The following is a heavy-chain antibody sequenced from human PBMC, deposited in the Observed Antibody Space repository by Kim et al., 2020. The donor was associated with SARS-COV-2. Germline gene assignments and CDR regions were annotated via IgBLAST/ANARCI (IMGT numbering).Heavy chain of an antibody. CDR2: IWYDGSNK. CDR3: AKAESSSWYAGGYYYYGMDV. D-gene: IGHD6-13*01. V-gene: IGHV3-33*06. CDR1: GFTFSSYA. J-gene: IGHJ6*02. Sequence: GGSLRLSCAASGFTFSSYAMHWVRQAPGKGLEWVAVIWYDGSNKYYADSVKGRFTISRDNSKNTLYLQMNSLRAEDTAVYYCAKAESSSWYAGGYYYYGMDVWGQGTTVTVSS.